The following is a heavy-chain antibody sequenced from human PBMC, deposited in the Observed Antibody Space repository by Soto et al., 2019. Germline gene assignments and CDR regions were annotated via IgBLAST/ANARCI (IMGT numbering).Heavy chain of an antibody. Sequence: ASVKVSCKASGYSFTDYHIHWVRQAPGQGLEWLGRINPKSGGTSTAQKFQGWVTMTTDTSIGTASMELTRLTSDDTAIYYCARGDSTDCSNGVCSLVYNHDMAVWGQGTTVTVSS. CDR3: ARGDSTDCSNGVCSLVYNHDMAV. V-gene: IGHV1-2*04. CDR1: GYSFTDYH. J-gene: IGHJ6*02. CDR2: INPKSGGT. D-gene: IGHD2-8*01.